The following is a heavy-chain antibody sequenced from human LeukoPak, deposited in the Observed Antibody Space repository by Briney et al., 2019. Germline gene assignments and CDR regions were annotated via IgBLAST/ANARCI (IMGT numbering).Heavy chain of an antibody. V-gene: IGHV3-48*04. CDR2: ISTHGSII. D-gene: IGHD3-10*01. Sequence: GGSLRLSCAASGFTFSSYAMSWVRQAPGKGLEWVSYISTHGSIIYYADSVKGRFTISRDNAKNSLYLQMNTLRAEDTAVYYCARVGLNDYGSGTYADYWGQGTLVTVSS. CDR1: GFTFSSYA. CDR3: ARVGLNDYGSGTYADY. J-gene: IGHJ4*02.